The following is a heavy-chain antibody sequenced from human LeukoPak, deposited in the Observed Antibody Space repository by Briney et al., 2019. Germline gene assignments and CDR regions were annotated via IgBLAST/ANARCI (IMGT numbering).Heavy chain of an antibody. Sequence: SETLSLTCTVSGGSISNHYWTWIRQPPGKGLEWIGYISYSGSTNYNPSLRSRVTVSIDTSNNQISLRLSPVTAADTAVYYCARDPTTVTKGFDIWGLGTMVTVSP. J-gene: IGHJ3*02. D-gene: IGHD4-17*01. CDR1: GGSISNHY. CDR3: ARDPTTVTKGFDI. V-gene: IGHV4-59*11. CDR2: ISYSGST.